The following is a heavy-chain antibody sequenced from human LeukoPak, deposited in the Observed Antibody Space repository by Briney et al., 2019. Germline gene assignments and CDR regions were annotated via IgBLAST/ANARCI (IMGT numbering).Heavy chain of an antibody. CDR3: ARNLPPYGMDV. CDR2: ISSSGSTI. J-gene: IGHJ6*02. V-gene: IGHV3-48*03. CDR1: GFTFSSYE. Sequence: GGSLRLSCAASGFTFSSYEMNWVRQAPGKGLEWVSYISSSGSTIYYADSVKGRFTISRDNSKNTLYLQMNSLRAEDTAVYYCARNLPPYGMDVWGQGTTVTVSS.